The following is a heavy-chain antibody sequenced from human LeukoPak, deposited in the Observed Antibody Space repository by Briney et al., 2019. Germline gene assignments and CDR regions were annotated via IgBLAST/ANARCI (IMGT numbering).Heavy chain of an antibody. CDR2: IYYSGST. J-gene: IGHJ4*02. D-gene: IGHD4-17*01. CDR3: ARLVDDYGDYSGDY. V-gene: IGHV4-59*08. CDR1: GGSISSYY. Sequence: TPETLSLTCTVSGGSISSYYWSWIRQPPGKGLEWIGYIYYSGSTNYNPSLKSRVTISVDTSKNQFSLKLSSVTAADTAVYYCARLVDDYGDYSGDYWGQGTLVTVSS.